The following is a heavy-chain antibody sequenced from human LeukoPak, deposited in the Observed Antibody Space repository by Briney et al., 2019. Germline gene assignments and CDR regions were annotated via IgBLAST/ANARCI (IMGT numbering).Heavy chain of an antibody. CDR3: ARSIGLTGGGVDV. J-gene: IGHJ6*02. CDR1: GFTFSDYN. CDR2: ITNSGTTI. Sequence: GGSLRLSCAASGFTFSDYNMNWVRQAPGKGLEWVSYITNSGTTIHYADSVKGRFTISRDNAKNSLYLQMNSLRAEDTAVYYCARSIGLTGGGVDVWGQGTTVTVSS. D-gene: IGHD3-9*01. V-gene: IGHV3-11*01.